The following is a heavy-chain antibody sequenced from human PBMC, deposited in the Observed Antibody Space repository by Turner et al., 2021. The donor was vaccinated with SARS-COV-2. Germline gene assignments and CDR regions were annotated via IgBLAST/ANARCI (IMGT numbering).Heavy chain of an antibody. J-gene: IGHJ4*02. CDR2: MDQDNSEQ. CDR1: EFTFSTYW. V-gene: IGHV3-7*01. Sequence: EVQLVESGGRLVQPGESLRLSCVASEFTFSTYWMNWVRQAPGKAPEWVANMDQDNSEQNYVDSVRGRFTISRDNAKNSLYLQMNSLRAVDTAVYYCASGSGWLIDYWGQGTLVTVSS. D-gene: IGHD6-13*01. CDR3: ASGSGWLIDY.